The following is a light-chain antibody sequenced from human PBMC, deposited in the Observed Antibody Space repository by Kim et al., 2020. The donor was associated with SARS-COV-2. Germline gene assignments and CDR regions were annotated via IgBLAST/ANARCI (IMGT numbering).Light chain of an antibody. Sequence: TISCTEARSDVGNYKLISWYQQHPGKAPKLMIYEVSKRTSGVSNRFSGSKSGNTASLTIPGLQAKDEADYYCCSYAGSSTSVVFGGGTQLTVL. CDR3: CSYAGSSTSVV. CDR1: RSDVGNYKL. CDR2: EVS. J-gene: IGLJ2*01. V-gene: IGLV2-23*02.